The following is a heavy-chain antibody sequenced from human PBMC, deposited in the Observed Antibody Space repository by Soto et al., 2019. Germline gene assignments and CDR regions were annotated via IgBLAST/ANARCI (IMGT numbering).Heavy chain of an antibody. V-gene: IGHV1-69*13. CDR2: IIPFFGTT. CDR1: GVPFGNYA. Sequence: SVKVSCKASGVPFGNYAISWVRQAPGQGLEWLGGIIPFFGTTKYAQKFQGRVTITADESTTTSYMEVSGLTSEDTAIYYCTRGSHSPGIAMDGFSYWGQGTLVTVSS. J-gene: IGHJ4*02. CDR3: TRGSHSPGIAMDGFSY. D-gene: IGHD2-2*03.